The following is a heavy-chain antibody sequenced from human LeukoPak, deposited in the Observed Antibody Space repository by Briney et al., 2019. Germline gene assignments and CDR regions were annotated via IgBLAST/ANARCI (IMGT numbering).Heavy chain of an antibody. Sequence: GGSLRLSCAASGFTLSYYWISWVRQAPGKGLEWVANIKQDGSEKYYVDSVKGRFTISRDNAKNSLYLRMNSLRAEDTAVYYCARDMAMILGGGAFDIRGQGTMVTVSS. CDR2: IKQDGSEK. V-gene: IGHV3-7*01. D-gene: IGHD3-16*01. CDR3: ARDMAMILGGGAFDI. CDR1: GFTLSYYW. J-gene: IGHJ3*02.